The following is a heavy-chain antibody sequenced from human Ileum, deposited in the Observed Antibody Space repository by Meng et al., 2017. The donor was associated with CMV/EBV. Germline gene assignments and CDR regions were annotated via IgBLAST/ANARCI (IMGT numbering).Heavy chain of an antibody. D-gene: IGHD3-3*01. CDR2: ISTSSTYI. CDR1: GFTFSSYC. J-gene: IGHJ4*02. CDR3: ARELFWSGLMDY. Sequence: VLGFTFSSYCMNWVRQAPGKGLECVSSISTSSTYIYYADSVKGRFTISRDNAKNSLFLHMNSLRAEDTAVYYCARELFWSGLMDYWGQGTLVTVSS. V-gene: IGHV3-21*01.